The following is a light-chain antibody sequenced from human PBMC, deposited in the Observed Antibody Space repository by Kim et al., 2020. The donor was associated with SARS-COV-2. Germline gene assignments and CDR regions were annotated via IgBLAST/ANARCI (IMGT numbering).Light chain of an antibody. CDR1: QSISSY. Sequence: DIQMTQSPSSLSASIGDRVTITCRASQSISSYLNWYQQKPGKAPKLLIYAASSLQSGVPSRFSGSGSGTDFTLTISSLQPEDFATYYCKLSYSTAPWTFGQGTKVDSK. CDR2: AAS. CDR3: KLSYSTAPWT. V-gene: IGKV1-39*01. J-gene: IGKJ1*01.